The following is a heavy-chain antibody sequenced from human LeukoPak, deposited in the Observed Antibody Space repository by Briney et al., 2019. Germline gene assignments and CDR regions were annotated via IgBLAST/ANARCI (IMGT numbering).Heavy chain of an antibody. J-gene: IGHJ4*02. CDR3: AKDLYSSGTLPDC. CDR2: ISWNSGSI. D-gene: IGHD6-19*01. V-gene: IGHV3-9*01. Sequence: GRSLRLSCAASGFTFDDYAMHWVRQAPGKGLEWVSGISWNSGSIGYADSVKGRFTISRDNAKNSLYLQMNSLRAEDTALYYCAKDLYSSGTLPDCWGQGTLVTVSS. CDR1: GFTFDDYA.